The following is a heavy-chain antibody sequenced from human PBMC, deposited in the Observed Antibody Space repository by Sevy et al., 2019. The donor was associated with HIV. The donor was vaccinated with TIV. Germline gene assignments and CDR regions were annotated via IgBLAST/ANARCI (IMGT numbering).Heavy chain of an antibody. Sequence: ASVKVSCKASGYTFTTYGITWVRQAPGQGLEWMGWISAFNGDTNYAQKLQGRVTMTTDTSTGTAYMELRGLRSDDTAVYYCARAYCSGGRCYSLAYWGQGTLVTVSS. J-gene: IGHJ4*02. CDR3: ARAYCSGGRCYSLAY. CDR1: GYTFTTYG. D-gene: IGHD2-15*01. V-gene: IGHV1-18*01. CDR2: ISAFNGDT.